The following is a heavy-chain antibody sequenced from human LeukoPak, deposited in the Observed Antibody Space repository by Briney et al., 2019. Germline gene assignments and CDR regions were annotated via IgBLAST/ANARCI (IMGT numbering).Heavy chain of an antibody. CDR2: ISAYNGNT. CDR1: GYTFTSYG. J-gene: IGHJ3*02. V-gene: IGHV1-18*01. D-gene: IGHD1-26*01. CDR3: ARHDWTRWELRGVWNALDI. Sequence: ASVRVSCKASGYTFTSYGISWVRQAPGQGVEWMGWISAYNGNTNYAQKLQGRVTMTTDTSTSTAYMELTSLRSDDTAGYYCARHDWTRWELRGVWNALDIWGQGTMVTVSS.